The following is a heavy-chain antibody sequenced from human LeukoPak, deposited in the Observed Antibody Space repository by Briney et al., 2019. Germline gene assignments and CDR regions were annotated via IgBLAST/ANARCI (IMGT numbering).Heavy chain of an antibody. V-gene: IGHV4-34*01. D-gene: IGHD2/OR15-2a*01. J-gene: IGHJ2*01. CDR2: INHSGST. CDR3: ARESNFRGNWYFDL. CDR1: GGSFSGYY. Sequence: PSETLSLTCADYGGSFSGYYWSWIRQPPGKGLEWIGEINHSGSTNYNPSLKSRVTISVDTSKNQFSLKLRSVTAADTAVYYCARESNFRGNWYFDLWGRGTLVTVSS.